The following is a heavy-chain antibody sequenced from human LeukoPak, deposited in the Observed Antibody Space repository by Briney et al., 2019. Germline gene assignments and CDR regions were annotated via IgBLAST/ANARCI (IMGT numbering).Heavy chain of an antibody. CDR2: VDGGASS. Sequence: SETLSLTCTVSGASVSGEDYYWSCIRQPAGQDLEWIGSVDGGASSHPNPSNQYTPSLMRPLTISAETSRNQFSLSLHSMTAADTAIYYCARDRQEGGMRVSSFQYWGEGTPVTVSS. V-gene: IGHV4-61*02. D-gene: IGHD2-15*01. CDR1: GASVSGEDYY. J-gene: IGHJ4*02. CDR3: ARDRQEGGMRVSSFQY.